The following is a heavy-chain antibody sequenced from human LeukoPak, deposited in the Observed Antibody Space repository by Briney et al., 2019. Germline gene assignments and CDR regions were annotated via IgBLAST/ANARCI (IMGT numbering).Heavy chain of an antibody. CDR2: IIPIDGVE. V-gene: IGHV1-69*02. D-gene: IGHD2-8*01. CDR1: GGTSSSYT. CDR3: ARALDCTNGVCFGDDAFDI. Sequence: ASVKASCKASGGTSSSYTISWVRQAPGQGLEWMGRIIPIDGVENYAQKFQGRVTITADKLTSTAYMELSSLRFEDTAVYYCARALDCTNGVCFGDDAFDIWGQGTMVTVSS. J-gene: IGHJ3*02.